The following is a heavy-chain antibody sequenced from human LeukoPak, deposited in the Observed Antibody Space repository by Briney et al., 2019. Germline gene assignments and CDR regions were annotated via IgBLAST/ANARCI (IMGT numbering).Heavy chain of an antibody. Sequence: GGSLRLSCAASGFTFSSYAMPWVRQAPGKGLEWVAVISYDGSNKYYADSVKGRFTISRDNSKNTLYLQMNSLRAEDTAVYYCARSPGSGWYYFDYWGQGTLVTVSS. CDR3: ARSPGSGWYYFDY. D-gene: IGHD6-19*01. J-gene: IGHJ4*02. V-gene: IGHV3-30-3*01. CDR1: GFTFSSYA. CDR2: ISYDGSNK.